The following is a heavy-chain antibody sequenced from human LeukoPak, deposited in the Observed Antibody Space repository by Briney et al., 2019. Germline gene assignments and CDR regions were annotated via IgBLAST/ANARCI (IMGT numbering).Heavy chain of an antibody. D-gene: IGHD3-22*01. V-gene: IGHV3-30*04. CDR2: ISYDGTKK. J-gene: IGHJ4*02. Sequence: GRSLRLSCAAAGFTFRSYAMHWVRQAPGKGLEWVAVISYDGTKKYYADSVKGRFTISRDNSKNTLYLQMNSPRAEDTAVYYCARAQRDYSYDSSGIMGNWGQGTLVTVSS. CDR1: GFTFRSYA. CDR3: ARAQRDYSYDSSGIMGN.